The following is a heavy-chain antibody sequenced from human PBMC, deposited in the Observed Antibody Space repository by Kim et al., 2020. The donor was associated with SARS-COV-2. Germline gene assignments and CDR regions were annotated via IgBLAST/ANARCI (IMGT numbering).Heavy chain of an antibody. CDR3: AGLYSSGSYAFDI. CDR2: ISSSSSYT. J-gene: IGHJ3*02. V-gene: IGHV3-11*06. Sequence: GGSLRLSCAASGFTFSDYYMSWIRQAPGKGLEWVSYISSSSSYTNYADSVKGRFTISRDNAKNSLYLQMNSLRAEDTAVYYCAGLYSSGSYAFDIWGQGTMVTVSS. CDR1: GFTFSDYY. D-gene: IGHD6-19*01.